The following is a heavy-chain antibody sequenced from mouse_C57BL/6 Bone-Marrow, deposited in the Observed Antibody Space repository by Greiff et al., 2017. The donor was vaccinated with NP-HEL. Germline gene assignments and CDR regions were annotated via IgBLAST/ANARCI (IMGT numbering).Heavy chain of an antibody. CDR3: ARGGPLLWRWFAY. Sequence: EVLLQQSGPELVKPGASVKISCKASGYTFTDYYMNWVKQSHGKSLEWIGDINPNNGGTSYNQKFKGKATLTVDKSSSTAYMGLRSLTSEDSAVYYCARGGPLLWRWFAYWGQGTLVTVSA. CDR1: GYTFTDYY. V-gene: IGHV1-26*01. J-gene: IGHJ3*01. D-gene: IGHD1-1*02. CDR2: INPNNGGT.